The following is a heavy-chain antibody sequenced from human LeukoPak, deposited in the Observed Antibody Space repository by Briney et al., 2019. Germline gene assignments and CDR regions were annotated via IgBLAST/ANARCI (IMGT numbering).Heavy chain of an antibody. Sequence: PGGSLRLSCTTSGFTFDESALNWVRQAPGKELEWVGFIRSKAYGGTTGYAASVKDRFTISRDDSKSIAYLQMSSLKTEDTAVYYCARRYASSGYYITPLDHWGQGTLVTVSS. CDR2: IRSKAYGGTT. D-gene: IGHD3-22*01. CDR1: GFTFDESA. CDR3: ARRYASSGYYITPLDH. J-gene: IGHJ4*02. V-gene: IGHV3-49*04.